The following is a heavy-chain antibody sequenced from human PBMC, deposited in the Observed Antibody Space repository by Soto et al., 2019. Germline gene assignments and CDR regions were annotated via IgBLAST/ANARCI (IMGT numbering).Heavy chain of an antibody. CDR3: AKDGCSGGSCVYYFDY. V-gene: IGHV3-30*18. J-gene: IGHJ4*02. CDR2: ISYDGSNK. Sequence: QVQLVESGGGVVQPGRSLRLSCAASGFTFSSYGMHWVRQAPGKGLEWVAVISYDGSNKYYADSVKGRFTISRDNSKNTLYLQVNSLRAEDTAVYYCAKDGCSGGSCVYYFDYWGQGTLVTVSS. D-gene: IGHD2-15*01. CDR1: GFTFSSYG.